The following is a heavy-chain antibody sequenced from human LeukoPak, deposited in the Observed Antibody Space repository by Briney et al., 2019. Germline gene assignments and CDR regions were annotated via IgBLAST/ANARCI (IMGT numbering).Heavy chain of an antibody. V-gene: IGHV4-59*01. D-gene: IGHD6-13*01. J-gene: IGHJ6*03. CDR1: GGSISSYY. CDR3: ARTTEAHSWRTRYYDYYMDV. Sequence: ETLSLTCTVSGGSISSYYWSWIRQPPGKGLEWIGYIYYSGSTNYNPSLKSRVTISVDTSKNQFSLNLSSVTAADTAVYYCARTTEAHSWRTRYYDYYMDVWGKGTTVTVSS. CDR2: IYYSGST.